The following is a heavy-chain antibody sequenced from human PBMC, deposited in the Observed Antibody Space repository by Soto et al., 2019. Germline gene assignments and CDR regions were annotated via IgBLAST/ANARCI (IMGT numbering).Heavy chain of an antibody. CDR1: GFTFSSYW. J-gene: IGHJ4*02. Sequence: GGSLRLSCAASGFTFSSYWMHWVRQAPGKGLVWVSRINSDGSSTSYADSVKGRFTISRDNAKNTLYLQMNSLRAEDTAVYYCARGGIWFGELTPFDYWGQGTLVTVSS. V-gene: IGHV3-74*01. D-gene: IGHD3-10*01. CDR3: ARGGIWFGELTPFDY. CDR2: INSDGSST.